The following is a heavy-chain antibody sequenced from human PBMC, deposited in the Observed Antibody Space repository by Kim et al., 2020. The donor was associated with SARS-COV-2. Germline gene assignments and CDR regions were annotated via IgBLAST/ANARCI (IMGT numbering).Heavy chain of an antibody. D-gene: IGHD4-17*01. CDR2: ISAYNGNT. CDR1: GYTFTSYG. J-gene: IGHJ5*02. V-gene: IGHV1-18*01. Sequence: ASVKVSCKASGYTFTSYGISWVRQAPGQGLEWMGWISAYNGNTNYAQKLQGRVTMTTDTSTSTAYMELRSLRSDDTAVYYCARDFDGDYTNWFDPWGQGTLVTVSS. CDR3: ARDFDGDYTNWFDP.